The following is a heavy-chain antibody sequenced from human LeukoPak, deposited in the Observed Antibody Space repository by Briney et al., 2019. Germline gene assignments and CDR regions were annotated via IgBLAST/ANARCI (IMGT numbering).Heavy chain of an antibody. CDR2: IYDSGST. CDR1: GASIRSGDYY. D-gene: IGHD2-15*01. J-gene: IGHJ3*02. CDR3: ARDCSGGSCYGAFDI. V-gene: IGHV4-30-4*01. Sequence: PSETLSLTCTASGASIRSGDYYWSWIRQPPGKGLEWNWYIYDSGSTYYNPSLKSRITISVDTSENRFSLKLSSVTATDTAVYYCARDCSGGSCYGAFDIWGQGTMVTVSS.